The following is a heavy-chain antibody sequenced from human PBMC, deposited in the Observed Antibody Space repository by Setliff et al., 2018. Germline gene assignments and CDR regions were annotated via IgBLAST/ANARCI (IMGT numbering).Heavy chain of an antibody. D-gene: IGHD3-22*01. CDR2: ISAYNGNT. V-gene: IGHV1-18*01. Sequence: ASVKVSCKASGYTFTSYGISWVRQAPGQGLEWMGWISAYNGNTNYAQKLQGRVTMTTDTSTSTAYMELRSLRSDDTAVYYCARDLSGAGDYYDSSGYYDYWGQGTLVTVSS. CDR3: ARDLSGAGDYYDSSGYYDY. J-gene: IGHJ4*02. CDR1: GYTFTSYG.